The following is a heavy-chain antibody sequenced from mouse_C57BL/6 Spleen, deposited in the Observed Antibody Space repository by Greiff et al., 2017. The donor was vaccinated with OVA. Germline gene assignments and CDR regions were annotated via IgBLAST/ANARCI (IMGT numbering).Heavy chain of an antibody. CDR3: ARSEHYYGSSYFDY. V-gene: IGHV8-12*01. Sequence: QVTLKVSGPGILQSSQTLSLTFSFSGFSLRTSGLGVRWIRQPSGKCLEWLAHIYWDDDKRYNPSLKSRLTISKDTSRNQVFLKITSVDTADTATYYCARSEHYYGSSYFDYWGQGTTLTVSS. D-gene: IGHD1-1*01. CDR2: IYWDDDK. CDR1: GFSLRTSGLG. J-gene: IGHJ2*01.